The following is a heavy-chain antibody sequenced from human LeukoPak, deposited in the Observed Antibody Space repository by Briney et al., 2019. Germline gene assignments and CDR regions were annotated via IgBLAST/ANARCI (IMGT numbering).Heavy chain of an antibody. CDR2: IYRSGST. CDR3: AREVTMVRGVLDY. Sequence: PSEALSLTCTVSGGSISSYYWSWIRQPAGKGLEWIGRIYRSGSTNYNPSLKSRVTISVDTSKNQFSLKLSSVTAADTAVYYCAREVTMVRGVLDYWGQGTLVTVSS. V-gene: IGHV4-4*07. D-gene: IGHD3-10*01. CDR1: GGSISSYY. J-gene: IGHJ4*02.